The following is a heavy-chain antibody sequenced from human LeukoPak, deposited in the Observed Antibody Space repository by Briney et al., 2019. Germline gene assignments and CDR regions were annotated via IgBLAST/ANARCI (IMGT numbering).Heavy chain of an antibody. V-gene: IGHV1-69*06. CDR1: GGTFSSYA. J-gene: IGHJ1*01. Sequence: SVKVSCKASGGTFSSYAISWVQQAPGQGLEWMGGIIPIFGTANYAQKFQGRVTITADKSTSTAYMELSSLRSGDTAVYYCASCSSTSCYHLGYFQHWGQGTLVTVSS. CDR3: ASCSSTSCYHLGYFQH. D-gene: IGHD2-2*01. CDR2: IIPIFGTA.